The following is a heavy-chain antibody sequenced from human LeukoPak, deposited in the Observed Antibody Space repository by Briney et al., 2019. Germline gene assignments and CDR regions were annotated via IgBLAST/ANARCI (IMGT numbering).Heavy chain of an antibody. CDR2: ISGSGGST. J-gene: IGHJ6*02. CDR3: AKETDQYYYYGMDV. CDR1: GFTFSSYA. Sequence: GGSLRLSCAASGFTFSSYAVSWVRQAPGKGLEWVSAISGSGGSTYYADYVKGRFTISRDNSKNTLYLQMNSLRAEDTAVYYCAKETDQYYYYGMDVWGQGTTVTVSS. V-gene: IGHV3-23*01.